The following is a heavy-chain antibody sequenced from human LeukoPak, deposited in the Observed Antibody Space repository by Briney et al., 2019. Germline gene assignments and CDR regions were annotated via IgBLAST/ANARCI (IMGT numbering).Heavy chain of an antibody. J-gene: IGHJ4*02. D-gene: IGHD6-13*01. CDR1: GFTLDDYA. CDR2: ISWNSGSI. CDR3: AKDSSSSFQNFDY. Sequence: GRSLRLSCAASGFTLDDYAMHWVRQAPGKGLEWVSGISWNSGSIGYADSVKGRFTISRDNAKNSLYLQMNSLRAEDMALYYCAKDSSSSFQNFDYWGQGTLVTVSS. V-gene: IGHV3-9*03.